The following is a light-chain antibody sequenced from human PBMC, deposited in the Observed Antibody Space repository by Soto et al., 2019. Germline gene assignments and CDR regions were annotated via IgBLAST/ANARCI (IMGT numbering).Light chain of an antibody. J-gene: IGLJ1*01. V-gene: IGLV2-23*01. CDR3: CSYADSSRIYF. CDR2: EGS. CDR1: SSDVGSYNL. Sequence: QSVLTQPASVSGSPGQSITISCTGTSSDVGSYNLVSWYQQHPGKAPKLMIYEGSKRPSGISNRFSGSKSGNTASLTISGLQAEDEAEYYCCSYADSSRIYFFGSGTKLTVL.